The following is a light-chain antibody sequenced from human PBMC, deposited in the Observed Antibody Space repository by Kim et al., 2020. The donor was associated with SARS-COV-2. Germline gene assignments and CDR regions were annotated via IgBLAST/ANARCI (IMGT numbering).Light chain of an antibody. CDR2: KVT. CDR1: QSLGYSDGNTF. CDR3: MQGTHWPPT. V-gene: IGKV2-30*01. Sequence: PASNSCRSSQSLGYSDGNTFLTWFNQRTGQPPRRLVYKVTSRDSGVQDRFSGSGSGTDFTLKISRVEADDVGIYYCMQGTHWPPTFGQGTKVDIK. J-gene: IGKJ1*01.